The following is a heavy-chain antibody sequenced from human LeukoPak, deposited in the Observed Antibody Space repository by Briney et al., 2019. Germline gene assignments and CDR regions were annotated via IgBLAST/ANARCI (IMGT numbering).Heavy chain of an antibody. V-gene: IGHV3-15*01. CDR2: IKSKANGGTT. CDR1: GFAFNNAW. J-gene: IGHJ4*02. D-gene: IGHD3-22*01. CDR3: TYYYDSSTYYHVDY. Sequence: GGSLRLSCTASGFAFNNAWMSWVRQVPGKGLEWVGRIKSKANGGTTDHAAPVKGRFTISRDDSKSTLYLQMNSLKTEDTVVYYCTYYYDSSTYYHVDYWGQGTLVTVSS.